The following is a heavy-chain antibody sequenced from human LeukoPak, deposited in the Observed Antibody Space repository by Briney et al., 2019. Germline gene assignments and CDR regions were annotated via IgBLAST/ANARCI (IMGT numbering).Heavy chain of an antibody. CDR1: GLTFISYG. CDR3: AKDTGGYPYYFDY. Sequence: PGGSLRLSCAASGLTFISYGMHWVRQAPSRGVEGVAFIRYDGSNKYYADSVKGRFTISRDNSKNTLYLQMNSLRAEDTAVYYCAKDTGGYPYYFDYWGQGTLVTVSS. D-gene: IGHD3-10*01. CDR2: IRYDGSNK. V-gene: IGHV3-30*02. J-gene: IGHJ4*02.